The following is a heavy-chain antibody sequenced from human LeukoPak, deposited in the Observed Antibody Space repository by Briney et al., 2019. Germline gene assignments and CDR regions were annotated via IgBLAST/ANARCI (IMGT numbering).Heavy chain of an antibody. Sequence: PGGSLRLSCAASGFTVSSNYMSWVRQAPGKGLEWVSSISSSSYIYYADSVKGRFTISRDNAKNSLYLQMNSLRAEDTAVYYCARDYGSGWYWGGFDYWGQGTLVTVSS. J-gene: IGHJ4*02. CDR1: GFTVSSNY. D-gene: IGHD6-19*01. CDR2: ISSSSYI. CDR3: ARDYGSGWYWGGFDY. V-gene: IGHV3-69-1*01.